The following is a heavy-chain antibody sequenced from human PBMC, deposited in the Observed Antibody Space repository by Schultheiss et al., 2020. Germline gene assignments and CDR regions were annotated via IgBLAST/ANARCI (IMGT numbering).Heavy chain of an antibody. D-gene: IGHD2-8*01. V-gene: IGHV4-34*01. Sequence: SETLSLTCAVYGGSFSAYYWSWIRQPPGKGLEWIGEINHSGSTNYNPSLKSRVTISVDTSKNQFSLKLSSVTAADTAVYYCARGYCTNGVCYTGFDYWGQGTLVTVSS. CDR2: INHSGST. CDR3: ARGYCTNGVCYTGFDY. CDR1: GGSFSAYY. J-gene: IGHJ4*02.